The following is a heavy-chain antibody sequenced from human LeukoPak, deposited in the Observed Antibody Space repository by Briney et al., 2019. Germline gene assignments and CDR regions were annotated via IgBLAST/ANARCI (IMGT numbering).Heavy chain of an antibody. V-gene: IGHV1-2*02. CDR2: INPNSGGT. CDR1: GYTFTGYY. Sequence: WASVKVSCKASGYTFTGYYMHWVRQAPGQGLEWMGWINPNSGGTNYAQKFQGRVTMTRDTSISTAYMELRSLRSDDTAVYYCARAHRQGGYNSAGYWGQGTLVTVSS. J-gene: IGHJ4*02. D-gene: IGHD5-24*01. CDR3: ARAHRQGGYNSAGY.